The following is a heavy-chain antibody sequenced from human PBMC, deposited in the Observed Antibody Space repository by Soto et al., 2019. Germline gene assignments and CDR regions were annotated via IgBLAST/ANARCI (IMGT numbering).Heavy chain of an antibody. CDR1: GGSFSDYF. Sequence: SYTLSLTCAVYGGSFSDYFWTWIRQSPGKGLEWIGDTNHRGSTSYSPSLKSRVTISLDTSKNQFSLRLSSVTVADTAVYYCASGHTMAFDYWGQGTLVTVSS. D-gene: IGHD3-10*01. V-gene: IGHV4-34*01. CDR3: ASGHTMAFDY. J-gene: IGHJ4*02. CDR2: TNHRGST.